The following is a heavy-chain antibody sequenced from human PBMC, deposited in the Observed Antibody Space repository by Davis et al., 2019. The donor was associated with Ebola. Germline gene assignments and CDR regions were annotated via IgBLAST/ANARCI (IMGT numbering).Heavy chain of an antibody. V-gene: IGHV1-18*04. CDR2: ISADNDNT. Sequence: AASVKVSCKASGYTFTNYGISWVRQAPGQGLEWMGWISVDNDQQAPGQGLEWMGRISADNDNTKYAQKLQGRVTMTTDTSTSTAYLELRSLRSDDTAVYYCARDPYYYDSSGYYFNDAFDIWGQGTMVTVSS. CDR3: ARDPYYYDSSGYYFNDAFDI. D-gene: IGHD3-22*01. J-gene: IGHJ3*02. CDR1: GYTFTNYG.